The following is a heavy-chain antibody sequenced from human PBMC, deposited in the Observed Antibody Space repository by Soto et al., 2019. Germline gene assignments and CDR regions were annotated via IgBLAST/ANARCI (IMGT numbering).Heavy chain of an antibody. D-gene: IGHD3-3*01. V-gene: IGHV1-18*01. CDR1: GYTFTSYG. CDR3: ARAPRRVTIFGVVISGDDAFDI. CDR2: ISAYNGNT. Sequence: ASVKVSCKASGYTFTSYGISWVRLAPGQGLEWMGWISAYNGNTNYAQKLQGRVTMTTDTSTSTAYMELRSLRSDDTAVYYCARAPRRVTIFGVVISGDDAFDIWG. J-gene: IGHJ3*02.